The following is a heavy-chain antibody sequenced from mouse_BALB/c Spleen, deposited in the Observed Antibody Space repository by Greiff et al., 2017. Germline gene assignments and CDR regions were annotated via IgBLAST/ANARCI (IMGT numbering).Heavy chain of an antibody. D-gene: IGHD2-1*01. CDR2: INPSTGYT. Sequence: VQLQQSGAELAKPGASVKMSCKASGYTFTSYWMHWVKQRPGQGLEWIGYINPSTGYTEYNQKFKDKATLTADKSSSTAYMQLSSLTSEDSAVYYCARSNYGNYGYAMDYWGQGTSVTVSS. CDR3: ARSNYGNYGYAMDY. V-gene: IGHV1-7*01. J-gene: IGHJ4*01. CDR1: GYTFTSYW.